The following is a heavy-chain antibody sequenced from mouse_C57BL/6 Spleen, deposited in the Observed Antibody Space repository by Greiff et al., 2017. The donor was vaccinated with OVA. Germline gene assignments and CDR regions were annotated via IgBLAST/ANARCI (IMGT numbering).Heavy chain of an antibody. CDR2: ISDGGSYT. CDR1: GFTFSSYA. J-gene: IGHJ4*01. CDR3: ARSSYYQREDYAMDY. D-gene: IGHD1-1*01. Sequence: EVQGVESGGGLVKPGGSLKLSCAASGFTFSSYAMSWVRQTPEKRLEWVATISDGGSYTYYPDNVKGRFTISRDNAKNNLYLQMSHLKSEDTAMYYCARSSYYQREDYAMDYWGQGTSVTVSS. V-gene: IGHV5-4*01.